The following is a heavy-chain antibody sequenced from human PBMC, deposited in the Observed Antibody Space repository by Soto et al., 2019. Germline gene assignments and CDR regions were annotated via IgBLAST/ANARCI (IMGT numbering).Heavy chain of an antibody. Sequence: ASVKVSCKASGYTFTSYGISWVRQAPGQGLEWMGWISAYNGNTNYAQKLQGRVTMTTDTSTSTAYMELRSLRSDDTAVYYYARDRYSNYGDYYYYYGMDVWGQGTTVTSP. V-gene: IGHV1-18*04. D-gene: IGHD4-4*01. J-gene: IGHJ6*02. CDR1: GYTFTSYG. CDR2: ISAYNGNT. CDR3: ARDRYSNYGDYYYYYGMDV.